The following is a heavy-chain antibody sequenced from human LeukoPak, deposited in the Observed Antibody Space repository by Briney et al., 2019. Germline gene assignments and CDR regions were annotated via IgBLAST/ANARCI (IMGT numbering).Heavy chain of an antibody. CDR2: IYNSGNN. CDR1: GGSISSDY. V-gene: IGHV4-59*08. CDR3: ATRGY. Sequence: KPSETLSLTCTVSGGSISSDYWQWIRQPPGKGLEWVGYIYNSGNNHYNSSLKSRATISIDTSKNQFSLKLASVTAADTAVYYCATRGYWGQGTLVAVSS. D-gene: IGHD3-10*01. J-gene: IGHJ4*02.